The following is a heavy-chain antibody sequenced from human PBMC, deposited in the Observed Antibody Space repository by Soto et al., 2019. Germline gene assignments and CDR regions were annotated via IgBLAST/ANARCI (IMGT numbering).Heavy chain of an antibody. J-gene: IGHJ4*02. Sequence: SETLSLTCTVSGGSISSYYWSWIRQPPGKGLEWIGYIYYSGSTNYNPSLKSRVTISVDTSKNQFSLKLSSVTAADTAVYYCAMFKELDYFDYWGQGTLVTVSS. CDR1: GGSISSYY. V-gene: IGHV4-59*08. CDR2: IYYSGST. D-gene: IGHD3-10*01. CDR3: AMFKELDYFDY.